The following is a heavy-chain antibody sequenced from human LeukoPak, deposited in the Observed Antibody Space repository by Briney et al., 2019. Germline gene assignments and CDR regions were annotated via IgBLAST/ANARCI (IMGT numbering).Heavy chain of an antibody. J-gene: IGHJ4*02. CDR3: ARHGLGLDHFDY. CDR2: LYYSGST. CDR1: GGSISSGTYY. D-gene: IGHD3/OR15-3a*01. V-gene: IGHV4-39*01. Sequence: SETLSLTCTVSGGSISSGTYYWGWIRQPPGKGLEWIGSLYYSGSTYYNPSLKSRVTISVDTSKNQFSLRLSSVTAADTAVYYCARHGLGLDHFDYWGPGALVTVSS.